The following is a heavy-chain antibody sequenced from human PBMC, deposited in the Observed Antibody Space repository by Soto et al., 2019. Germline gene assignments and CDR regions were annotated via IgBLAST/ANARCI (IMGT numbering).Heavy chain of an antibody. Sequence: GSLRLSCEVSGFTFSTHGMHWVRQAPGKGLEWVAGTSYDGTNKYYARSVQGRFTISRENSMKTLYLQMNSLRTEDTAVYYCAKDLSGARWYYDALDVWGQGTTVTVSS. CDR1: GFTFSTHG. CDR2: TSYDGTNK. CDR3: AKDLSGARWYYDALDV. J-gene: IGHJ6*02. V-gene: IGHV3-30*18. D-gene: IGHD2-15*01.